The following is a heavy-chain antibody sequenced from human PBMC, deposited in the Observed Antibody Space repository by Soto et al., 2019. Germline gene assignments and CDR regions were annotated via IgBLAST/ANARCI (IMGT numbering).Heavy chain of an antibody. V-gene: IGHV1-69*01. D-gene: IGHD2-2*01. Sequence: QVQLVQSGAEVKKPGSSVKVSCKASGGTFSSYAISWVRQAPGQGLDWMGGIIPISGTANYAHTFQGRVTITADESTSTAYMELSSMRSEDTAVYYCASSQGSSTRLAIYYSYYSGMDVWGQGTTVTVSS. J-gene: IGHJ6*02. CDR3: ASSQGSSTRLAIYYSYYSGMDV. CDR1: GGTFSSYA. CDR2: IIPISGTA.